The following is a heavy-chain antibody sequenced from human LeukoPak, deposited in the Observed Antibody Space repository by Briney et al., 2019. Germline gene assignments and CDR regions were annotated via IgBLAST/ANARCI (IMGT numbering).Heavy chain of an antibody. V-gene: IGHV1-18*01. CDR1: GYTFTSYG. Sequence: ASVKVSCKASGYTFTSYGISWVRQAPGQGLEWMGWISAYNGNTNYAQKLQGRVTMTTDTSTSTAYMELRSLRSDNTAVYYCARSLETPIAMIVVASDYRGQGTLFTVSS. CDR2: ISAYNGNT. D-gene: IGHD3-22*01. CDR3: ARSLETPIAMIVVASDY. J-gene: IGHJ4*02.